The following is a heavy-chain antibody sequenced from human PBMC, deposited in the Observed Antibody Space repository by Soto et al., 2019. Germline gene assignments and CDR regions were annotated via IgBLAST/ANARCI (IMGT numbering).Heavy chain of an antibody. D-gene: IGHD6-13*01. CDR3: ARIESIARNWFDP. V-gene: IGHV5-10-1*01. CDR1: GYSFTNYW. CDR2: IDPVDSYT. J-gene: IGHJ5*02. Sequence: GESLKISCKGSGYSFTNYWISWVRRMLGKGLEWMGNIDPVDSYTNYGPSFQGHVTFSVDTSISTAYLQWSSLKASDTAMYYCARIESIARNWFDPWGQGTLVTVSS.